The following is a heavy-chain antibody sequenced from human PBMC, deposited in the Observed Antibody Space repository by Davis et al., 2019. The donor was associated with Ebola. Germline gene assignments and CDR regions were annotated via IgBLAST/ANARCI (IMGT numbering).Heavy chain of an antibody. D-gene: IGHD3-16*01. J-gene: IGHJ6*04. V-gene: IGHV3-30*19. CDR2: ISFDETNK. Sequence: GESLKISCAASGFTFSSYCMHWVRQAPGKGLEWVAVISFDETNKVYVDSVKGRFTISRDNSKNTLYLQMDTLRDEDKAVYYCARDLGEFGPYYYYSVDVWGKGTTVTVSS. CDR1: GFTFSSYC. CDR3: ARDLGEFGPYYYYSVDV.